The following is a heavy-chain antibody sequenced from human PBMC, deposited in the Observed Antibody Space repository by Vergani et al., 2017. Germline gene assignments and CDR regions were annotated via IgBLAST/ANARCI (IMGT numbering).Heavy chain of an antibody. Sequence: QVQLQESGPGLVKPSETLSLTCTVSGGSISSYYWTWIRQPPGKGLEWIGYIYYSGSTNYNPSLKSRVTISVDTSKNQFSLKLSSVTAADTAVYYCARIRNHYYYMDVWGKGSTVTVSS. CDR2: IYYSGST. CDR3: ARIRNHYYYMDV. J-gene: IGHJ6*03. V-gene: IGHV4-59*01. CDR1: GGSISSYY. D-gene: IGHD3-3*01.